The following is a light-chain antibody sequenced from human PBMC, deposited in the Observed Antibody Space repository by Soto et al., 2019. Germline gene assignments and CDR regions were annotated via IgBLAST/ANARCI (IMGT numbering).Light chain of an antibody. J-gene: IGKJ4*01. CDR2: DAS. CDR1: QSVSSY. Sequence: EVLLTQSPATLTLSPGERATLSCMASQSVSSYLAWYQQKPGQAPRLLIYDASNRATGIPARFSGSGSGTDFTLTISSLEPEDFAVYYCQQYNNWPLTFGGGTKVDI. V-gene: IGKV3-11*01. CDR3: QQYNNWPLT.